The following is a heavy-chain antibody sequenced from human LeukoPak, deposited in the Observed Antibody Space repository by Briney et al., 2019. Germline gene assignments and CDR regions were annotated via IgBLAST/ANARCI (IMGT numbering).Heavy chain of an antibody. CDR2: IYYSGSI. Sequence: SETLSLTCTVSGDSLRSYHWSWIRQPPGKGLEWIGYIYYSGSINYNPSLKSRVTISVDMSKNQFSLQLSSVTAADTAVYYCARQSRDGDYIAKLFDYWGQGTLVTVSS. D-gene: IGHD4-17*01. CDR1: GDSLRSYH. J-gene: IGHJ4*02. CDR3: ARQSRDGDYIAKLFDY. V-gene: IGHV4-59*08.